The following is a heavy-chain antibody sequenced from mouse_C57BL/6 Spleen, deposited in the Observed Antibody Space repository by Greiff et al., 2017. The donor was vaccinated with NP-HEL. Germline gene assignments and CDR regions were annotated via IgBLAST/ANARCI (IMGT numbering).Heavy chain of an antibody. Sequence: VQLQQSGAELVMPGASVKLSCKASGYTFTSYWMHWVKQRPGQGLEWIGEIDPSDSYTNYNQTFKGKSTLTVDKYSSTAYMQLSSLTSEDSAVYDGARSRELVRDEAMDYWGQGTSVTVSS. D-gene: IGHD2-14*01. CDR1: GYTFTSYW. V-gene: IGHV1-69*01. CDR3: ARSRELVRDEAMDY. CDR2: IDPSDSYT. J-gene: IGHJ4*01.